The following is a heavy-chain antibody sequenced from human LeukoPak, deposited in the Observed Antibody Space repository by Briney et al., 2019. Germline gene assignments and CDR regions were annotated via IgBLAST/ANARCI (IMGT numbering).Heavy chain of an antibody. V-gene: IGHV3-33*01. J-gene: IGHJ1*01. CDR1: GFTFSSYG. Sequence: PGRSLRLSCAASGFTFSSYGMHWVRQAPGKGLEWVAVIWYDGSNKYYADSVKGRFTISRDNSKNTLYLQMNSLRAEDTAVYYCARGERTVTTALAEYFQHWGQGTLVTVSS. CDR2: IWYDGSNK. D-gene: IGHD4-17*01. CDR3: ARGERTVTTALAEYFQH.